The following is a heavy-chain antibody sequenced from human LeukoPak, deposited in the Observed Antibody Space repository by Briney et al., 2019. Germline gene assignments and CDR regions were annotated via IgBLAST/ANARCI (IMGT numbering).Heavy chain of an antibody. Sequence: GASVKVSCKASGYTFTSYDINWVRQATGQGLEWMGWMNPNSGNTGYAQKFQGRVTMTRNTSISTAYMELSSLRSEDTAVYYCARCCSGGSCYSVAFDPWGQGTLVTVSS. CDR2: MNPNSGNT. V-gene: IGHV1-8*01. D-gene: IGHD2-15*01. CDR3: ARCCSGGSCYSVAFDP. CDR1: GYTFTSYD. J-gene: IGHJ5*02.